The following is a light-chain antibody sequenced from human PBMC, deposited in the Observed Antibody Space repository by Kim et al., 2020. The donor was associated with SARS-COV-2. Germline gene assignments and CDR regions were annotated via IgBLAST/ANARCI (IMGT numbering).Light chain of an antibody. J-gene: IGKJ1*01. CDR2: YAS. Sequence: GDRVTITCRASQSISSWLAWYQQKPGKAPKLLIYYASSLESGVPSRFSGSGSVTEFTLTISSLQPDDFATYYCQQYNSYAWTFGQGTKVDIK. CDR3: QQYNSYAWT. CDR1: QSISSW. V-gene: IGKV1-5*01.